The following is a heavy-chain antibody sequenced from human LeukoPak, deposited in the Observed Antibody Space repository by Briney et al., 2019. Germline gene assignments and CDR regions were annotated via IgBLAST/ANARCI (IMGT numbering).Heavy chain of an antibody. D-gene: IGHD2-21*01. J-gene: IGHJ4*02. CDR1: GITISSSG. V-gene: IGHV3-23*01. Sequence: GGSLRLSCAASGITISSSGMSWVRQIPGGGLFWVSAISGSDERFYADSVKGRFTISRDNSRNTLYLQMNSLRAEDTAVYYCAKGSGDSRPYYFDYWGQGTLVTVSS. CDR2: ISGSDER. CDR3: AKGSGDSRPYYFDY.